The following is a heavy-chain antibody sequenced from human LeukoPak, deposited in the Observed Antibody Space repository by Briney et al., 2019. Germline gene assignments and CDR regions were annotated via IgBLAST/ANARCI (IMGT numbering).Heavy chain of an antibody. D-gene: IGHD6-13*01. Sequence: GGSLRLSCVASGFTVSSNYMSWVRQAPGKGLEWVSVIYSGGSTYYADSVKGRFTISRDNSKNTLYLQMNSLRAEDTAVYYCASGLGDSSSWYFDYWGRGTLVTVSS. J-gene: IGHJ4*02. CDR2: IYSGGST. V-gene: IGHV3-53*01. CDR3: ASGLGDSSSWYFDY. CDR1: GFTVSSNY.